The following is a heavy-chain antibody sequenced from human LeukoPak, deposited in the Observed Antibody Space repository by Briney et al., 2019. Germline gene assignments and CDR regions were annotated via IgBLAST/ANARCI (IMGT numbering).Heavy chain of an antibody. CDR3: ARSIAARPYDAFDI. Sequence: GGSLRLSCAASGFTFSSYSMNWVRQAPGKGLDWVSYLSSSSSTIYYADSVKGRFTISRDNAKNSLYLQVNSLRAEDTAMYYCARSIAARPYDAFDIWGQGTMVTVSS. D-gene: IGHD6-6*01. J-gene: IGHJ3*02. CDR1: GFTFSSYS. V-gene: IGHV3-48*01. CDR2: LSSSSSTI.